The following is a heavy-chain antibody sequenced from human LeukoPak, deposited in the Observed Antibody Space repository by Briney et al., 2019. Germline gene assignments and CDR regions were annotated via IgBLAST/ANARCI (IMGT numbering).Heavy chain of an antibody. CDR1: GFTVSSNY. D-gene: IGHD5-18*01. V-gene: IGHV3-53*01. Sequence: GGSLRLSCAASGFTVSSNYMSWVPQAPGKGLEWVSVIYSGGSTYYADSVKGRFTISRDNSKNTLYLQMNSLRAEDTAVYYCAKDPNSGYSYGLTYYFGYWGQGTLVTVSS. CDR2: IYSGGST. CDR3: AKDPNSGYSYGLTYYFGY. J-gene: IGHJ4*02.